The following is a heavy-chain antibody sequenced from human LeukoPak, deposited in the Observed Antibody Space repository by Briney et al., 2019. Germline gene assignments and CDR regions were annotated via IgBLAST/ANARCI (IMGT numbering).Heavy chain of an antibody. V-gene: IGHV4-59*08. CDR2: IYYSGRN. D-gene: IGHD6-13*01. Sequence: PSETLSLTCTVSGGSISSYYWSWIRQPPGKGLEWIGYIYYSGRNNYNPSLKSGVTISVDMSKNQFSLKLSSVTAADTAVYYCARLGFIAAAGTDAFDIWGQGTMVTVSS. CDR1: GGSISSYY. J-gene: IGHJ3*02. CDR3: ARLGFIAAAGTDAFDI.